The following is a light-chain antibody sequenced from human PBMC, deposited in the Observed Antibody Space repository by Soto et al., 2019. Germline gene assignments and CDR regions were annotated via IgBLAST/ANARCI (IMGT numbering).Light chain of an antibody. Sequence: EIVMTQSPATLSVSPGERATLSCRASQSVSSNLAWYQQKPGQAPRLLIYGASTRATGIPARFSGSGSGTEFPLTISRLQSEYFAVYYCQQYNNLPRGTFGQGTKLEIK. CDR3: QQYNNLPRGT. V-gene: IGKV3-15*01. J-gene: IGKJ2*02. CDR2: GAS. CDR1: QSVSSN.